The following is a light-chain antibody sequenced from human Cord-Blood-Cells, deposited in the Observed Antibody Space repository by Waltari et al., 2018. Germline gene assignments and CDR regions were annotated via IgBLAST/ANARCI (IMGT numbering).Light chain of an antibody. Sequence: QSVLTQPPSVSGAPGHRVTISCTGSSSNIGAGHNVNWYQQLPGTAPKLLIYGNSNRPSGVPDRFSGSKSGTSASLAITGLQAEDEADYYCQSYDSSLSGPYVFGTGTKVTVL. CDR1: SSNIGAGHN. CDR2: GNS. CDR3: QSYDSSLSGPYV. J-gene: IGLJ1*01. V-gene: IGLV1-40*01.